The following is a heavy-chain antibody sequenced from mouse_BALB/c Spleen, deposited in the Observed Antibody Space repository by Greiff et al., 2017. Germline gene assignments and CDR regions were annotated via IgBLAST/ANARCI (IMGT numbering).Heavy chain of an antibody. Sequence: QVQLQQSGPELVKPGASVKISCKASGYAFSSSWMNWVKQRPGQGLEWIGRIYPGDGDTNYNGKFKGKATLTADKSSSTAYMQLSSLTSVDSAVYFCARRGGYSGSYAMDYWGQGTSVTVSS. CDR1: GYAFSSSW. J-gene: IGHJ4*01. CDR2: IYPGDGDT. D-gene: IGHD2-3*01. CDR3: ARRGGYSGSYAMDY. V-gene: IGHV1-82*01.